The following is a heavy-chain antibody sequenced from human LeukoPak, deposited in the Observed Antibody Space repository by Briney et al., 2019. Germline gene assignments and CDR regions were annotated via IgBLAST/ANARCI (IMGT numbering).Heavy chain of an antibody. CDR1: GYTFTGYY. CDR2: INPNSGGT. J-gene: IGHJ4*02. CDR3: ARVSVHYYYGSGSYYNVYFDY. V-gene: IGHV1-2*02. D-gene: IGHD3-10*01. Sequence: ASVKVSCKASGYTFTGYYMHWVRQAPGQGLEWMGWINPNSGGTNYAQKFQGRVTMTRDTSISTAYMELSRLRSDDTAVYYCARVSVHYYYGSGSYYNVYFDYWGQGTLVTVSS.